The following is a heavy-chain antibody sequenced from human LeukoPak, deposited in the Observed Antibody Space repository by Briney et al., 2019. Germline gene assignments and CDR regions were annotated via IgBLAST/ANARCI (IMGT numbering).Heavy chain of an antibody. V-gene: IGHV3-7*01. Sequence: GGSLRLSCAVSGFTFSTYWMSWVRQAPGKGLEWVANIKEDGSETYYVDSLRGRFTISRDNVKNSLYLQINSLRADDSAVYYCARDSFETDIDYWGQGTLVTVSS. CDR3: ARDSFETDIDY. CDR2: IKEDGSET. J-gene: IGHJ4*02. D-gene: IGHD1-14*01. CDR1: GFTFSTYW.